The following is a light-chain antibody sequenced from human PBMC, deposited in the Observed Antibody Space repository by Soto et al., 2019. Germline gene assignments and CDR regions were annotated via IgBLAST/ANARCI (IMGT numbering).Light chain of an antibody. J-gene: IGKJ2*01. Sequence: DIQMTQSPSTLSASVGDRVTITCRARQSIDRWLAWYQQKPGKAPKLLIYRASSLESGVPSRFSGSGSGTEFTLTISSLQPDDFATYYCQQYKTYTYTFAQGTKLEIE. CDR3: QQYKTYTYT. CDR1: QSIDRW. CDR2: RAS. V-gene: IGKV1-5*03.